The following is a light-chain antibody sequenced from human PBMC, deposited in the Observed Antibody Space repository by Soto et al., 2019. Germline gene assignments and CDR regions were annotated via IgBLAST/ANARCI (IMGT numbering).Light chain of an antibody. CDR3: QQRANWPPIT. CDR2: HAS. V-gene: IGKV3-11*01. CDR1: QSISNY. J-gene: IGKJ5*01. Sequence: EIVLTQSPATLSLSPGERGTLSCRASQSISNYLAWYQQKPGQAPRLLIYHASNRATGIPARFSGSGSGTDFTLTISSLEPEDFAIYYCQQRANWPPITFGQGTRLEIK.